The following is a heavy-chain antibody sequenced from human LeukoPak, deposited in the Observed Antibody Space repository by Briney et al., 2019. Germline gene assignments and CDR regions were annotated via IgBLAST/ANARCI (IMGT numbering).Heavy chain of an antibody. J-gene: IGHJ2*01. Sequence: GGSLRLSCAASGFTFSSYAMSWVRQAPGKGLEWVSAISGSGGSTYYADSVKGRFTISRDNSKNTLYLQMNSLSGEDTAVYYCAKGRQQWLALYWYFDLWGRGTLVTVSS. CDR3: AKGRQQWLALYWYFDL. CDR2: ISGSGGST. CDR1: GFTFSSYA. V-gene: IGHV3-23*01. D-gene: IGHD6-19*01.